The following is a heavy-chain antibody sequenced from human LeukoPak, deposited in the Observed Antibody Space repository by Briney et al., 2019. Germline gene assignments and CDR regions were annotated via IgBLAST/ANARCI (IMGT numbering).Heavy chain of an antibody. CDR2: IYYSGST. V-gene: IGHV4-59*01. D-gene: IGHD2-15*01. CDR1: GGSISSYY. J-gene: IGHJ3*02. CDR3: ARAPRGVVVKSDAFDI. Sequence: SETLSLTCTVSGGSISSYYWSWIRQPPGKGLEGIGYIYYSGSTNYNPSLKSRVRTSVDTSKKQFSLKLSSVTAADTAVYYCARAPRGVVVKSDAFDIWGQGTMVTVSS.